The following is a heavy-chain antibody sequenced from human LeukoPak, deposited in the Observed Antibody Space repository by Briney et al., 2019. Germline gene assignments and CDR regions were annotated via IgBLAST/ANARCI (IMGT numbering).Heavy chain of an antibody. CDR1: GGSIGSFY. CDR3: ARDSRYSYGSGGMDV. D-gene: IGHD3-10*01. J-gene: IGHJ6*02. V-gene: IGHV4-59*01. CDR2: VYYTGST. Sequence: SSETLSLTCTVSGGSIGSFYWTWIRQTPRKGLEWIGSVYYTGSTNYNPPLKSRVTISIDTSRSQFSLKLTSVTVADTAVYYCARDSRYSYGSGGMDVWGQGTTVTVSS.